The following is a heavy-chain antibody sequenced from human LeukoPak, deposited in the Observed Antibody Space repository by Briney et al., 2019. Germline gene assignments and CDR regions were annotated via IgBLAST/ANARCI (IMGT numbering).Heavy chain of an antibody. CDR3: ARAPGSRYYGAS. CDR2: IIPIFGTA. Sequence: GASVKVSCKASGGTFSSYAISWVRQAPGQGFEWMGGIIPIFGTANYAQKFQGRVTITADESTSTAYMELSSLRSEDTAVYYCARAPGSRYYGASWGQGTLVTVSS. CDR1: GGTFSSYA. V-gene: IGHV1-69*13. J-gene: IGHJ4*02. D-gene: IGHD3-3*01.